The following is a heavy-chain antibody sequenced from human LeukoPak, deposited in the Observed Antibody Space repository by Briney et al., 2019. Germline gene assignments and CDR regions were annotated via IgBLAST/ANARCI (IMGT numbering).Heavy chain of an antibody. CDR3: ARGAYYDILTGVVKGWFDP. D-gene: IGHD3-9*01. Sequence: ASVKVSCKASGYTFTSYGISWVRQAPGQGLEWMGWISAYNGNTNYAQKLQGRVTMTTDTSTSTAYMELRSLRSDDTAVYYCARGAYYDILTGVVKGWFDPWGQGTLVTVSS. CDR1: GYTFTSYG. V-gene: IGHV1-18*01. J-gene: IGHJ5*02. CDR2: ISAYNGNT.